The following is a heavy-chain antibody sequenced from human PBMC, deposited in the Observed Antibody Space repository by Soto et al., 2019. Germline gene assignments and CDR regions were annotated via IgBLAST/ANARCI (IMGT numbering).Heavy chain of an antibody. J-gene: IGHJ4*02. D-gene: IGHD3-16*01. CDR2: IKQDGSEK. Sequence: GGSLRLSCAASGFTFGSYWMSWVRQAPGKGLEWVANIKQDGSEKYYVDSVKGRFTISRDNAKNSLYLQMNSLRAEDTAVYYCARSRQGMGVYWGQGTLVTVYS. CDR1: GFTFGSYW. CDR3: ARSRQGMGVY. V-gene: IGHV3-7*03.